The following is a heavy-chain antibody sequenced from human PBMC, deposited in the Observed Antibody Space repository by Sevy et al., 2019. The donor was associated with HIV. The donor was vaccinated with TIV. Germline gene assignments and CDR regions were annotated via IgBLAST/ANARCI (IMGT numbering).Heavy chain of an antibody. V-gene: IGHV3-23*01. D-gene: IGHD3-16*01. CDR3: AKAGTYSVWGAFDI. J-gene: IGHJ3*02. Sequence: GGSLRLSCAASGFTFSTYAMSWVRQAPGKGLEWVSAISGSGGSTYYADSVKGRFTISRANSKNTLYLQMNSLRAEDTAVYYCAKAGTYSVWGAFDIWGQGTMVTVSS. CDR2: ISGSGGST. CDR1: GFTFSTYA.